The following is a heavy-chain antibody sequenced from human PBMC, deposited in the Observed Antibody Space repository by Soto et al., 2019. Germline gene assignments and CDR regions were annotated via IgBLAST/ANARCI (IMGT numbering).Heavy chain of an antibody. CDR2: ISYDGSNK. V-gene: IGHV3-30*18. D-gene: IGHD3-3*01. J-gene: IGHJ6*02. CDR1: GFTFSSYG. CDR3: AKDLGYYDFWSGYYPRPQEGYYYYGMDV. Sequence: GGSLRLSCAASGFTFSSYGMHWVRQAPGKGLEWVAVISYDGSNKYYADSVKGRLTIYRDNSKNTLYLQMNSLRAEDMAVYYLAKDLGYYDFWSGYYPRPQEGYYYYGMDVWGQGTTVTVSS.